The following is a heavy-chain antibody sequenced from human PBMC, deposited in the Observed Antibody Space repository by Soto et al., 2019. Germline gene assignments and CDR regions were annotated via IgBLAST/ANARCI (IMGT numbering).Heavy chain of an antibody. CDR2: IIPLFDAT. CDR1: GGTFTTYD. D-gene: IGHD6-19*01. V-gene: IGHV1-69*06. Sequence: QVQLVQSGAEVRKPGSSVKVSCKASGGTFTTYDISWVRQAPGQGLEWMGGIIPLFDATKYAQKFQGRVTITADKSTGTAYMELSSLRSVDTAMYYCARDRSSSWYNGTFYFDSWGQGTLVTVSS. CDR3: ARDRSSSWYNGTFYFDS. J-gene: IGHJ4*02.